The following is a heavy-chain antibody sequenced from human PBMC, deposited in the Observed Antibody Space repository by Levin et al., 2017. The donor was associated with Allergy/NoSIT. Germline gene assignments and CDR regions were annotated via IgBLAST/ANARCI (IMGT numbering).Heavy chain of an antibody. J-gene: IGHJ6*02. V-gene: IGHV3-11*03. Sequence: GESLKISCAASGFSFSDYYMSWIRRAPGKGLEWVSYISSSGTYTNYADSVKGRFTISRDNAKNSLYVQMNSLRAEDTAVYYCARSGFCSGGSCYSGYYYGMDVWGQGTTVTVSS. D-gene: IGHD2-15*01. CDR1: GFSFSDYY. CDR3: ARSGFCSGGSCYSGYYYGMDV. CDR2: ISSSGTYT.